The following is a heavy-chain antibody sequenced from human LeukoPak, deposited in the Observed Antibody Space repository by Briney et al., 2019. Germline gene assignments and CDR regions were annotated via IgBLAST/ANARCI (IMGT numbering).Heavy chain of an antibody. Sequence: PSETLSLTCAVYGGSFSGFYWSWIRQPPGKGLEWIGEINHSGSTNYNPSLKSRVTISVDTSKNQFSLKLSSVTAADTAVYYCARHYYDSSGYYAFFDYWGQGTLVTVPS. V-gene: IGHV4-34*01. J-gene: IGHJ4*02. CDR1: GGSFSGFY. CDR3: ARHYYDSSGYYAFFDY. D-gene: IGHD3-22*01. CDR2: INHSGST.